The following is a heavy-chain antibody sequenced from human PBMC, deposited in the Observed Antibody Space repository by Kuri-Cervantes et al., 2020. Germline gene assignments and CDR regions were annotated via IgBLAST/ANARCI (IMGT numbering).Heavy chain of an antibody. CDR3: ARYRPQYNCGYQVGGGFDV. J-gene: IGHJ4*02. V-gene: IGHV4-39*07. CDR1: GGSVSSGSYY. CDR2: IYHSGS. Sequence: SETLSLTCTVSGGSVSSGSYYWRWIRQPPGKGLEWIGSIYHSGSYYNPSLKSRVTISIDTSKNKFSLILSSMTAADTAVYYCARYRPQYNCGYQVGGGFDVWGQGTLVTVSS. D-gene: IGHD5-18*01.